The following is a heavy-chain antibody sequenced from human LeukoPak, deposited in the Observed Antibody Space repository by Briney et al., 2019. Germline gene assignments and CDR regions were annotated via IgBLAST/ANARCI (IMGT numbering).Heavy chain of an antibody. CDR3: AHRAWGEDYFDY. D-gene: IGHD3-16*01. CDR2: IYWNDDK. V-gene: IGHV2-5*01. J-gene: IGHJ4*02. CDR1: GFSLSTSGVG. Sequence: SGPTLVKPTQTLTLTCTFSGFSLSTSGVGVGWIRQPPGKALEWLALIYWNDDKRYSPSLRSRLTITKDTSKNQVVLTMTNMDPVDTATYYCAHRAWGEDYFDYWGQGTLVTVSS.